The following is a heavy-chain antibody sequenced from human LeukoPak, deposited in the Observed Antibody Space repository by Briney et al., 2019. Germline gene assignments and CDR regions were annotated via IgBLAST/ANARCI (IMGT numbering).Heavy chain of an antibody. CDR3: ARGPSPYCGGDCYVHY. CDR1: GFTFSNYA. CDR2: ISGSGSSA. D-gene: IGHD2-21*02. V-gene: IGHV3-23*01. J-gene: IGHJ4*02. Sequence: GGSLRLSCVASGFTFSNYAMSWVRQAPGKGLEWVSVISGSGSSASYADSVKGRFTISRDNSKNTLHLQMNSLRAEDTAVYYCARGPSPYCGGDCYVHYWGQGTLVTVSS.